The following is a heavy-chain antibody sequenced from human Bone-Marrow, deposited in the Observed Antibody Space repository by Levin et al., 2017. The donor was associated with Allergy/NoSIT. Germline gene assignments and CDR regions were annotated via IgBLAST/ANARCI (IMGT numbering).Heavy chain of an antibody. J-gene: IGHJ4*02. CDR2: ISYDGSNK. V-gene: IGHV3-30*04. CDR3: ATPPSTRQWLVFDY. CDR1: GFTFSSYA. D-gene: IGHD6-19*01. Sequence: TGESLKISCAASGFTFSSYAMHWVRQAPGKGLEWVAVISYDGSNKYYADSVKGRFTISRDNSKNTLYLQMNSLRAEDTAVYYCATPPSTRQWLVFDYWGQGTLVTVSS.